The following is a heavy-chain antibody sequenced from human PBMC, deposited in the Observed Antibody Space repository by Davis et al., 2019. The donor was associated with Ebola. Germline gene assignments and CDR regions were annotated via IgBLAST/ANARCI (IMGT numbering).Heavy chain of an antibody. J-gene: IGHJ3*01. D-gene: IGHD6-19*01. CDR3: AKDTSNVWFDV. CDR2: LGLSADT. CDR1: GFTFSDYY. Sequence: GGSLRLSCAVSGFTFSDYYMDWVRRAPGKGPEWVSTLGLSADTYYADSVKGRFTISRDNSKNTLHLQMNSLRVEDTAIYYCAKDTSNVWFDVWGQGTMVTVSS. V-gene: IGHV3-69-1*01.